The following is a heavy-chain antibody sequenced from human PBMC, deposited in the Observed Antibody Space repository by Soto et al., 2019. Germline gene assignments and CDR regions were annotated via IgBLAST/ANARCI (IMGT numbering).Heavy chain of an antibody. CDR1: GGSISSGDYY. CDR2: IYYSGST. V-gene: IGHV4-30-4*01. J-gene: IGHJ6*03. Sequence: SETLSLTCTVSGGSISSGDYYWSWIRQPPGKGLEWIGYIYYSGSTYYNPSLKSRVTISVDTSKNQFSLKLSSVTAEDTAVYYCARGSWDDVSRHYYMDVWGKGTTVTVSS. CDR3: ARGSWDDVSRHYYMDV. D-gene: IGHD1-1*01.